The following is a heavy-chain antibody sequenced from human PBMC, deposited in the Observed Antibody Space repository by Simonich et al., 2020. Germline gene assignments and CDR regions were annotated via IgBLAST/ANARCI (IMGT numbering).Heavy chain of an antibody. CDR1: GSTFTSYG. V-gene: IGHV1-18*01. CDR3: ARASRGTWWYYYFDY. CDR2: LSDNKGNT. J-gene: IGHJ4*02. Sequence: QVQLVQSGAEVKKPGASVKVSCKSSGSTFTSYGISWVRQAPGQGLDWMGWLSDNKGNTTNAQKLQGRVTMTTDTSTSTAYMERRSLRSDDTAVYYCARASRGTWWYYYFDYWGQGTLVTVSS. D-gene: IGHD2-15*01.